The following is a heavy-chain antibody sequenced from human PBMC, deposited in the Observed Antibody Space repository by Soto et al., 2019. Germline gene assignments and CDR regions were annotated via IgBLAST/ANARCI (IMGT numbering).Heavy chain of an antibody. Sequence: QVQLQESGPGLVTPSETLSLTCTVSGGSISSYYWSWIRQPPGKGLEWIGYIYYSGSTNYNPSLKSRVTISVDTSKNQFSLKLSSVTAADTAVYYCARGLTYYDILTGYSDDAFDIWGQGTMVTVSS. D-gene: IGHD3-9*01. CDR1: GGSISSYY. V-gene: IGHV4-59*01. J-gene: IGHJ3*02. CDR2: IYYSGST. CDR3: ARGLTYYDILTGYSDDAFDI.